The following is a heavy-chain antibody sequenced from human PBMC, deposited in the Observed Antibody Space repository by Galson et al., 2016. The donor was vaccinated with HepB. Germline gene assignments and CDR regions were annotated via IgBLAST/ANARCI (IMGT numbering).Heavy chain of an antibody. J-gene: IGHJ4*02. Sequence: SVKVSCKASGGTFTSYAFGWVRQAPGQGLEWMGDILPIFGTTNYAQILQGRVTITADKSTNTVYMELSSLRSDDTAVYYCARSAYDFWSGHSRSGKHYFDYWGQGSLVTVSS. D-gene: IGHD3-3*01. V-gene: IGHV1-69*06. CDR1: GGTFTSYA. CDR3: ARSAYDFWSGHSRSGKHYFDY. CDR2: ILPIFGTT.